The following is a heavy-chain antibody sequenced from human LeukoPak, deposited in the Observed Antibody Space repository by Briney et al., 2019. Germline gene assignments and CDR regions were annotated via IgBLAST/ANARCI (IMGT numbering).Heavy chain of an antibody. V-gene: IGHV4-34*01. CDR3: ARNPGDITMIDSPHV. Sequence: SETLSLNCVVYGGPFSGFYWSWIRQPPGKGLEWIGEINHRGSTNYNPSLKSRVTISIDTSMKQFSLNLTSVTAADTAVYYCARNPGDITMIDSPHVWGQGTMVTVSS. CDR2: INHRGST. CDR1: GGPFSGFY. J-gene: IGHJ3*01. D-gene: IGHD3-22*01.